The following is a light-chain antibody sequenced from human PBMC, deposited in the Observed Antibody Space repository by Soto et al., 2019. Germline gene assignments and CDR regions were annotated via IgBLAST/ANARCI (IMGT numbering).Light chain of an antibody. V-gene: IGLV7-43*01. J-gene: IGLJ3*02. Sequence: QAVVTQEPSLTVSPGGTVTLTCASSTGAVTSAYFPNWFQQKPGQAPRALIYRINNKHSWTPARFSGSLLGGKAALTLSGVQPEDEADYYCLLYYGAAGWVFGGGTKLTVL. CDR2: RIN. CDR1: TGAVTSAYF. CDR3: LLYYGAAGWV.